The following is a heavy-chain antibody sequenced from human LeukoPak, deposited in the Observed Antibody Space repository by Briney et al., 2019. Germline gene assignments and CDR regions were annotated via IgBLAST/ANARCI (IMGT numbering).Heavy chain of an antibody. CDR3: VRSGSYFSK. J-gene: IGHJ4*02. CDR2: INLDGNDK. CDR1: GFIFSSHW. V-gene: IGHV3-7*01. D-gene: IGHD1-26*01. Sequence: AGGSLRLPCAASGFIFSSHWMSWVRQAPEKGRELVANINLDGNDKNYVDSVKGRFTISRDNAKNSLYLQMNSLIAEDTAMYYCVRSGSYFSKWGQGTLVTVSS.